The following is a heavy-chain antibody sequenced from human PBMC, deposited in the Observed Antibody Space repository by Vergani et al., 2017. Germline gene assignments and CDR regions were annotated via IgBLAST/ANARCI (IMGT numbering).Heavy chain of an antibody. CDR3: ARQRPGSGLSPGDFDD. Sequence: QVQLQESGPGLVKPSETLFLTCTVSADSISSGSYYWGWIRQPPGKSLEWIGSIYYSGLTYYNPSLKSRVAFSVDTSKSQVSLKVTSVPAADTAVYFCARQRPGSGLSPGDFDDWGQGILVTVSS. D-gene: IGHD6-19*01. CDR1: ADSISSGSYY. J-gene: IGHJ4*02. CDR2: IYYSGLT. V-gene: IGHV4-39*01.